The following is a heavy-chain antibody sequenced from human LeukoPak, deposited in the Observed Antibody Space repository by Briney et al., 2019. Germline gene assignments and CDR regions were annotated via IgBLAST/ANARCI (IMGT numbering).Heavy chain of an antibody. Sequence: GGSLRLSCAASGFTFSSYAMSWVRQAPGKGLEWVSAISGNGVGTYYPGSVKGRFTISRENAKNSLYLQMNSLRAGDTAVYYCARSRIGPRTWFGEPNYYFDYWGQGTLVTVSS. CDR2: ISGNGVGT. V-gene: IGHV3-23*01. CDR1: GFTFSSYA. CDR3: ARSRIGPRTWFGEPNYYFDY. J-gene: IGHJ4*02. D-gene: IGHD3-10*01.